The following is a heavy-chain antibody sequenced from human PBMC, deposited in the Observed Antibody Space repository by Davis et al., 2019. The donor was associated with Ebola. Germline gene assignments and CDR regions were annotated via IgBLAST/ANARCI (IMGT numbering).Heavy chain of an antibody. V-gene: IGHV1-18*01. Sequence: AASVKVSCKASGYSFTSDGISWVRQAPGQGLEWMGWISTYNGNTNYAQKFQGRVTMTTDTSTSTAYMELRSLRSDDTAVYYCARRRDYDAFDIWGQGTMVTVSS. CDR2: ISTYNGNT. J-gene: IGHJ3*02. CDR1: GYSFTSDG. D-gene: IGHD2-21*01. CDR3: ARRRDYDAFDI.